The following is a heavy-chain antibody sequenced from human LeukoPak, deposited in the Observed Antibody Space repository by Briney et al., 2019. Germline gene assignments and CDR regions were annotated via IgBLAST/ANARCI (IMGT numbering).Heavy chain of an antibody. J-gene: IGHJ4*02. V-gene: IGHV4-39*01. D-gene: IGHD5-24*01. CDR1: GGSISSSSYY. Sequence: SETLSLTCTVSGGSISSSSYYWGWIRQPPGRGLEWIGSIYYSGSTYYNPSLKSRVTISVDTSKNQFSLKLSSVTAADTAVDYCARIRRDGYKNAFYFDYWGQGTLSPSPQ. CDR3: ARIRRDGYKNAFYFDY. CDR2: IYYSGST.